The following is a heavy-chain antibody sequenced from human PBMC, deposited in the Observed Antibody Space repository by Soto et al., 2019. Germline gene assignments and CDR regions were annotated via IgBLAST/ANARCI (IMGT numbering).Heavy chain of an antibody. Sequence: ASVKGSFKASGYTFTSYYVHWVRQAPGQGLEWMGIINPSGGSTSYAQKFQGRVTMTRDTSTSTVYMELSSLRSEDTAVYYCARELLRRPHYNWFDPWGQGTLVTVSS. CDR1: GYTFTSYY. CDR2: INPSGGST. CDR3: ARELLRRPHYNWFDP. J-gene: IGHJ5*02. V-gene: IGHV1-46*01. D-gene: IGHD6-6*01.